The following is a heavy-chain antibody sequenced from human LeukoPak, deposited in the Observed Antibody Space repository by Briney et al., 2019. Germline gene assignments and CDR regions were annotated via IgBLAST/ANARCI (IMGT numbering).Heavy chain of an antibody. CDR2: IFPGDSDT. J-gene: IGHJ5*02. D-gene: IGHD6-19*01. CDR1: GYSFTSYS. V-gene: IGHV5-51*01. CDR3: TTTSIGVAGGVFDP. Sequence: GESLKISCKGSGYSFTSYSISWVRQAPGEGLEWMGIIFPGDSDTSYTPSFQGQVTISADKSISTAYLQWSSLKASDTAMYYCTTTSIGVAGGVFDPLGQGAMVTVSS.